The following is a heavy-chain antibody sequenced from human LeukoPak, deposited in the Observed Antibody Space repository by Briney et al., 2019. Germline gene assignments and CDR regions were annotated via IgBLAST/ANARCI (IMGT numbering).Heavy chain of an antibody. CDR2: ISGSGGST. Sequence: PGGSLRLSCAASGFTFSSYAMSWVRQAPGKGLEWVSAISGSGGSTYYADSVKGRSTISRDNSKNTLYLQMNSLRAEDTAVYYCAKDEPRRRRGTSCSWGQGTLVTVSS. CDR1: GFTFSSYA. V-gene: IGHV3-23*01. J-gene: IGHJ5*02. D-gene: IGHD2-2*01. CDR3: AKDEPRRRRGTSCS.